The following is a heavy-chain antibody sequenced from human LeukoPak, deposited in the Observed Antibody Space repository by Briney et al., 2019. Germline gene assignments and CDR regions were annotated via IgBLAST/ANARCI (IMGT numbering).Heavy chain of an antibody. D-gene: IGHD1-26*01. CDR3: ARSEWELLGGFDY. J-gene: IGHJ4*02. Sequence: SVKVSCKASGGTFSSYAISWVRQAPGQGLEWMGGIIPIFGTANYAQKFQGRVTITADESTSTAYMELSSLRSEDTAVYYCARSEWELLGGFDYWGQGTLVTVSS. V-gene: IGHV1-69*13. CDR1: GGTFSSYA. CDR2: IIPIFGTA.